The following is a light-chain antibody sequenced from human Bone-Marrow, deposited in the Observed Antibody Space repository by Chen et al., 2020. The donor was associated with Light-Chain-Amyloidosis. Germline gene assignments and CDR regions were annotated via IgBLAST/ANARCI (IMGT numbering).Light chain of an antibody. Sequence: DIRMTQSPSTLSASVGDRVTITGRASQDIGDWLAWFQQKPGKAPKLLIYKASNVQTGVPSRFSGSGSGTEFTLSINSLQPDDFTTYFCQQDKLYTFTFGPGTKLDLK. CDR3: QQDKLYTFT. J-gene: IGKJ2*01. V-gene: IGKV1-5*03. CDR2: KAS. CDR1: QDIGDW.